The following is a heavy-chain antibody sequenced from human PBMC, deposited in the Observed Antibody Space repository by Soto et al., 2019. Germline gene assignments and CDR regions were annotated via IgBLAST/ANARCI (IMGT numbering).Heavy chain of an antibody. J-gene: IGHJ3*02. CDR1: GGSISSSSYY. V-gene: IGHV4-39*01. CDR3: ARFPNRYCSGGSCLHFAFDI. D-gene: IGHD2-15*01. CDR2: IYYSGST. Sequence: SETLSLTCTVSGGSISSSSYYWGWIRQPPGKGLEWIGSIYYSGSTYYNPSLKSRVTISVDTSKNQFSLKLSSVTAADTAVYYCARFPNRYCSGGSCLHFAFDIWGQGTMVTVSS.